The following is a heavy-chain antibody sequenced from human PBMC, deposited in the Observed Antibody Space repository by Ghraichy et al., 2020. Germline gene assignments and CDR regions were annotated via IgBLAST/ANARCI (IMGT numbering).Heavy chain of an antibody. Sequence: GGSLRLSCAASGFTFDDYTMHWVRQAPGKGLEWVSLISCDGGSTYYADSVKGRFTISRDNNKNSLYLQMNSLRTEDTALYYCAKAGRCGSYSPQAPYFDYWGQGTLATVSS. D-gene: IGHD1-26*01. J-gene: IGHJ4*02. CDR3: AKAGRCGSYSPQAPYFDY. CDR1: GFTFDDYT. V-gene: IGHV3-43*01. CDR2: ISCDGGST.